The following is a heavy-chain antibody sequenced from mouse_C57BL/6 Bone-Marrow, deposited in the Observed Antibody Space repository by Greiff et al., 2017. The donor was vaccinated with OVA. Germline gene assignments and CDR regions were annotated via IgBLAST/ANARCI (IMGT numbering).Heavy chain of an antibody. Sequence: QVQLQQSGAELARPGASVKLSCKASGYTFTSYGISWVKQRTGQGPEWIGEIYPRSGNTYYNEKFKGKATLTADKSSSTAYMELRSLTSEDSAVYFCARGGGGYYGNPGDYWGQGTTLTVSS. CDR2: IYPRSGNT. CDR3: ARGGGGYYGNPGDY. J-gene: IGHJ2*01. CDR1: GYTFTSYG. D-gene: IGHD2-1*01. V-gene: IGHV1-81*01.